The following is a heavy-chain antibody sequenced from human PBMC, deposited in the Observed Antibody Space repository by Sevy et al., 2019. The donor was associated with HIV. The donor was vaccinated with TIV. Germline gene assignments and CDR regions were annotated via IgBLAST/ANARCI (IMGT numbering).Heavy chain of an antibody. CDR1: GDSISRYY. CDR2: IYTSGRT. Sequence: SETLSRTCTVSGDSISRYYWSWIRQPAGKGLEWIGRIYTSGRTNYNPSLKSRVTMSVDTSKNQFSLKLRSVTAADTAVYFCTRGEVQLWPSGFDYWGQGTLVTVSS. V-gene: IGHV4-4*07. J-gene: IGHJ4*02. D-gene: IGHD1-1*01. CDR3: TRGEVQLWPSGFDY.